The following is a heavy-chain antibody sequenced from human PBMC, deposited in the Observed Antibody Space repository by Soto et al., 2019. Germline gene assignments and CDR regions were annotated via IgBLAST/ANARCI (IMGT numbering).Heavy chain of an antibody. CDR2: IDTSGTKI. CDR1: GYTFSEYS. Sequence: VQLVESGGDLVKPGGSLRLSCATSGYTFSEYSMSWIRQAPGKGLEWISYIDTSGTKIYYADSVKGRFTITRDNAKNSLYLEMNSRRDEDTAVYYCASHYDMWSGYLSPVDYWGQGTLVTDSS. D-gene: IGHD3-3*01. J-gene: IGHJ4*02. V-gene: IGHV3-11*01. CDR3: ASHYDMWSGYLSPVDY.